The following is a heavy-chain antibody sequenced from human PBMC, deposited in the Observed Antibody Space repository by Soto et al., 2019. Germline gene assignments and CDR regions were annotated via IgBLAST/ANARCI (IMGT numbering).Heavy chain of an antibody. CDR2: ISAYNGNT. Sequence: APVKVSCKASGYTFNSYGISWVRQAPGQGLEWMGWISAYNGNTNYAQKLQGRVTMTTDTSTSTAYMELRSLRSDDTAVYYCARDSFIAVDAPFDYWGQGTLVTVSS. V-gene: IGHV1-18*01. J-gene: IGHJ4*02. CDR3: ARDSFIAVDAPFDY. D-gene: IGHD6-19*01. CDR1: GYTFNSYG.